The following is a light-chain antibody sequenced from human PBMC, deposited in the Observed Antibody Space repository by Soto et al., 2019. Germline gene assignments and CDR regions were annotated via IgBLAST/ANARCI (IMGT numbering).Light chain of an antibody. CDR1: QSISSY. Sequence: DIQMTQSPSSLSASVGDRVTITCRASQSISSYLNWYQQNPGKAPKLLIYAASSLQSGVPSRFSGSGSGTDFTLTISSLQPEDFATYYCQQSYSTPLLTFGGGTKVDIK. V-gene: IGKV1-39*01. CDR2: AAS. J-gene: IGKJ4*01. CDR3: QQSYSTPLLT.